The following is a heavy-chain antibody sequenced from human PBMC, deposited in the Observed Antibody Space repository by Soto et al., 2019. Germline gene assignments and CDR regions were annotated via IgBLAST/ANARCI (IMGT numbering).Heavy chain of an antibody. CDR2: IYHSGST. CDR3: ARMCSSTSCSGDAFDI. D-gene: IGHD2-2*01. CDR1: SGSISSSNW. V-gene: IGHV4-4*02. J-gene: IGHJ3*02. Sequence: QVQLQESGPGLVKPSGTLSLTCAVSSGSISSSNWWSWVRQPPGKGLEWIGEIYHSGSTNYNPPLKSKVIISVDKSKNQCSLKLSSVTAADTAVYYCARMCSSTSCSGDAFDIWGQGTMVTVSS.